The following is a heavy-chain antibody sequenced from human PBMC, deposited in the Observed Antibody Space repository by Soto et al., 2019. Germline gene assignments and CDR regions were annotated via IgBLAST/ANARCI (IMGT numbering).Heavy chain of an antibody. CDR1: GLTLTSSGVG. CDR3: APCRDFLTNYYLGYFDP. V-gene: IGHV2-5*02. J-gene: IGHJ5*02. D-gene: IGHD3-9*01. CDR2: IYWDDDK. Sequence: SGPTLVNPAQTLTLTCTVSGLTLTSSGVGVGWIRQPPGRPLEWLALIYWDDDKRYSPSLKSRLTITRDTSKNEVVLTMTNMGPADTGTYYCAPCRDFLTNYYLGYFDPWGQGTLVTVSS.